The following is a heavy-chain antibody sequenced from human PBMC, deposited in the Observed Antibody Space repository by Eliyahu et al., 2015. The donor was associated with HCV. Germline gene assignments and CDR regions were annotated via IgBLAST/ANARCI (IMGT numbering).Heavy chain of an antibody. D-gene: IGHD6-19*01. CDR2: IHYSGST. CDR3: ASGGGGIAVAGTGGWFDP. Sequence: QVQLQESGPGLVKPSETLSLTCXVXXXSXXTXSWSWIRRPPGKGLEWIAYIHYSGSTNYNPSLKSRVTISLDTSKNQFSLNLTSVTAADTAVYYCASGGGGIAVAGTGGWFDPWGQGTLVTVSS. J-gene: IGHJ5*02. CDR1: XXSXXTXS. V-gene: IGHV4-59*01.